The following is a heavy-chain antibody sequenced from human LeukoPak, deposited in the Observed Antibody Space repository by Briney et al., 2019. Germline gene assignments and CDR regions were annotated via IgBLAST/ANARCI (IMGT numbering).Heavy chain of an antibody. J-gene: IGHJ5*02. CDR3: ARGLALVPAAIGA. Sequence: ASVKVSCKASGYTFTSHDINWVRQATGQGLEWMGWMNPNSGNTGYAQRFQGRVTITRNTSISTAYMELSSLRSEDTAVYYCARGLALVPAAIGAWGQGTLVTVSS. CDR1: GYTFTSHD. CDR2: MNPNSGNT. D-gene: IGHD2-2*02. V-gene: IGHV1-8*03.